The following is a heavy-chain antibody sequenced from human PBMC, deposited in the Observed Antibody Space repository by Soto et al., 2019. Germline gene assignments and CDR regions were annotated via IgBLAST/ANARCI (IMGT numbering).Heavy chain of an antibody. J-gene: IGHJ5*02. CDR1: GFTFSSYG. Sequence: GGSLRLSCAASGFTFSSYGMHWVRQAPGKGLEWVAVIWYDGSNKYYADSVKGRFTISRDNSKNTLYLQMNSLRAEDTAVYYCVKSSSWTRGNWFDPWGQGTLVTVSS. CDR3: VKSSSWTRGNWFDP. V-gene: IGHV3-33*06. D-gene: IGHD6-13*01. CDR2: IWYDGSNK.